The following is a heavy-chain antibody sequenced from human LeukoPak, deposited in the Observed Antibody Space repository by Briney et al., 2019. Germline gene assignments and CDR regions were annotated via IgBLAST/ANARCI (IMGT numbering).Heavy chain of an antibody. D-gene: IGHD3-3*01. V-gene: IGHV4-59*08. CDR3: ASLIQFPFCYFDY. CDR1: GGSISSYY. Sequence: SETLSLTCTVSGGSISSYYWSWIRQPPGKGLEWIGYIYYSGSTNYNPSLKSRVTISVDTSKNQFSLKLSSVTAADTAVYYCASLIQFPFCYFDYWGQGTLVTVSS. J-gene: IGHJ4*02. CDR2: IYYSGST.